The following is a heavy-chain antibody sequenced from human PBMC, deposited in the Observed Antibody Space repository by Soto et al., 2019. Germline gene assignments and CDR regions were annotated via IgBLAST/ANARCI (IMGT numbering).Heavy chain of an antibody. Sequence: SETLSLTCTVSGGSISSYYWSWIRQPPGKGLEWIGYIYYSGSTYYNPSLKSRVTISVDTSKNQFSLKLSSVTAADTAVYYCARDNYDFWSGYYTRVPNWFDPWGQGTLVTVSS. D-gene: IGHD3-3*01. CDR2: IYYSGST. V-gene: IGHV4-59*06. CDR1: GGSISSYY. CDR3: ARDNYDFWSGYYTRVPNWFDP. J-gene: IGHJ5*02.